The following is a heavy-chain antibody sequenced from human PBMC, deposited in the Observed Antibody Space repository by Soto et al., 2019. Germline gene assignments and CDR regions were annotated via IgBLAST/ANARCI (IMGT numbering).Heavy chain of an antibody. CDR2: ISSSSSYI. CDR1: GFTFSSYS. D-gene: IGHD1-7*01. Sequence: EVQLVESGGGLVKPGGSLRLSCAASGFTFSSYSMNWVRQAPGKGLEWVSSISSSSSYIYYADSVKGRFTISRDNAKTSLYLQMNSLRAEDTAVYYCARDYPPPIDWNYRGFSAFDIWGQGTMVTVSS. J-gene: IGHJ3*02. CDR3: ARDYPPPIDWNYRGFSAFDI. V-gene: IGHV3-21*01.